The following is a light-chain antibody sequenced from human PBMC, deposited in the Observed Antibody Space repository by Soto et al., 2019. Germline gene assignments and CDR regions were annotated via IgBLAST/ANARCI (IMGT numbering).Light chain of an antibody. J-gene: IGKJ2*01. V-gene: IGKV1-39*01. Sequence: DIPMTQSPSSLSASLGDRVTITCRASQTMSTYLNWYQQKPGKAPRLLIYDASSLLSVVPSRFSGSGSGTDFTLTIASRQPEDFSTDYLQQSDSTPYTLGPGTKVE. CDR1: QTMSTY. CDR2: DAS. CDR3: QQSDSTPYT.